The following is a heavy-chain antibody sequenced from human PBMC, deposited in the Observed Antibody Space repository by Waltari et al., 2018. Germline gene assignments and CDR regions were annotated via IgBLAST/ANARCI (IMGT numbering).Heavy chain of an antibody. Sequence: QVQVVESGGGVVQPGRCRRLSCSASEFSFSSYALHWVRQAPGKGLEWVAVISYNARNIYYVDSVKGRFTISRDNSKKMLYLQMNSLRVEDTAVYYCARDYCDRTYCHGMDVWGQGTTVTVSS. CDR1: EFSFSSYA. D-gene: IGHD3-22*01. J-gene: IGHJ6*02. CDR3: ARDYCDRTYCHGMDV. CDR2: ISYNARNI. V-gene: IGHV3-30*04.